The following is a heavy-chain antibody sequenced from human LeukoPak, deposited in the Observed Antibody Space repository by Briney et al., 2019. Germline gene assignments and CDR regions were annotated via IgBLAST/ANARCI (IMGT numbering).Heavy chain of an antibody. CDR3: ARTPPGGDVDH. V-gene: IGHV1-46*01. J-gene: IGHJ4*02. D-gene: IGHD3-16*01. CDR1: GYTFTSYY. CDR2: IIPSDGFT. Sequence: ASVKVSCKASGYTFTSYYMHWVRQAPGQGLEWMGMIIPSDGFTSYAQKFQGRVTMTRDMSTSTVYMELSSLRSDDTAVYYCARTPPGGDVDHWGEGTLVTVSS.